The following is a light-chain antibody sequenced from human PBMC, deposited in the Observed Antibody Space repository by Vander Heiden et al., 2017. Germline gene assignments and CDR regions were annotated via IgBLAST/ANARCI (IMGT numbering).Light chain of an antibody. Sequence: SYVLPQPPSVSVAPGQTASIICGGRDIGRKSVQWYQQRPGQAPLLVVYDDNDRPSGIPERFSGSNSGNTATLIITGVEAGDEGDYFCQVWDGGSDLLVVFGGGTKLTVL. CDR1: DIGRKS. CDR2: DDN. J-gene: IGLJ2*01. V-gene: IGLV3-21*02. CDR3: QVWDGGSDLLVV.